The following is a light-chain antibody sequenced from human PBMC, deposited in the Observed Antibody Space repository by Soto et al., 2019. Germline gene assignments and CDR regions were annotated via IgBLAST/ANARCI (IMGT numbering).Light chain of an antibody. V-gene: IGKV1-5*01. CDR3: QHYNSYSLT. CDR2: DAS. J-gene: IGKJ1*01. CDR1: QSISSW. Sequence: DIQMTQSPSTLSASVGDRVTITCRASQSISSWLAWYQQKPGKAPKLLIYDASSLESGVPSRFSGSGSWTEFTLTISSLQPDDFATYYCQHYNSYSLTFGQGTKVEIK.